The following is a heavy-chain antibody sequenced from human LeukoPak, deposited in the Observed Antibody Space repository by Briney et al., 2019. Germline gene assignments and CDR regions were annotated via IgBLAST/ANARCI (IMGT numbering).Heavy chain of an antibody. CDR2: IYYTGST. CDR1: GGSISNYH. Sequence: SETLSLTCTVSGGSISNYHWSWIRQPPGKGLEWIGYIYYTGSTNYNPSLKSRVTISVDTSKNQFSLKLGSMSAADTAVYYCARETYRYCTSTSCGLYYFDYWGQGILVTVSS. CDR3: ARETYRYCTSTSCGLYYFDY. D-gene: IGHD2-2*01. J-gene: IGHJ4*02. V-gene: IGHV4-59*01.